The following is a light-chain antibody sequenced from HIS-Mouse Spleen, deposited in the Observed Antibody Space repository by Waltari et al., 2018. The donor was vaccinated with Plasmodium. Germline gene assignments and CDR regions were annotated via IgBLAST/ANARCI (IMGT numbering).Light chain of an antibody. J-gene: IGLJ3*02. CDR3: CSYAGSSTFV. V-gene: IGLV2-23*03. Sequence: QSALTQPASVSGSPGQSITISCTGTSSDVGSYNLVSWYQQHPGKAPKRMIYEGSKRASGVANRFSGSKSGNTASLTISGLRAEDEADYYCCSYAGSSTFVFGGGTKLTVL. CDR1: SSDVGSYNL. CDR2: EGS.